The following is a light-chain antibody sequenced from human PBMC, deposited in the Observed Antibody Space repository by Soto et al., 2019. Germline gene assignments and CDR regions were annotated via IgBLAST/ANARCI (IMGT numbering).Light chain of an antibody. CDR1: QSVSSN. CDR3: QQYNYWPLT. Sequence: EIVLTQSPATLSVSPGERATLSCRASQSVSSNLAWYQQKPGQAPRLLIYGASTRATGIPGRFSGSGSGTEFTLTISSLQSEDFAVYCCQQYNYWPLTFGGGTKVEIE. CDR2: GAS. V-gene: IGKV3-15*01. J-gene: IGKJ4*01.